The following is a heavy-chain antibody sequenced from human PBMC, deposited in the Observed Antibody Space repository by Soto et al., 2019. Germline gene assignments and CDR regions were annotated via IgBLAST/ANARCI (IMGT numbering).Heavy chain of an antibody. Sequence: EVQVVESGGGLVQPGGSLRLSCAASGFTFGIHGMTWVRQVPGKWLEWVAKIHQDGSDKYYVDSVKGRFTISRDNAKDLLCLQMNSLRGEEAAWHYYATSMRHTLDTCVQGPLVTVS. CDR2: IHQDGSDK. CDR1: GFTFGIHG. D-gene: IGHD3-3*02. V-gene: IGHV3-7*01. CDR3: ATSMRHTLDT. J-gene: IGHJ5*02.